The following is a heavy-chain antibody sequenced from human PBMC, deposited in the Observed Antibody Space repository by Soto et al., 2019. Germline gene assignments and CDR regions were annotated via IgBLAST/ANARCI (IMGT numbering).Heavy chain of an antibody. V-gene: IGHV1-2*02. D-gene: IGHD6-19*01. Sequence: ASVKVSCKASGYTYTGYYMHWVRQAPGQGLGWMGWINHNSGGTNSAQKFQGRVTMTRDTSISTAYMELSRLRADDTAIYFCARGRITVAASGGIDLWGQGTTVTVSS. CDR2: INHNSGGT. CDR3: ARGRITVAASGGIDL. CDR1: GYTYTGYY. J-gene: IGHJ6*02.